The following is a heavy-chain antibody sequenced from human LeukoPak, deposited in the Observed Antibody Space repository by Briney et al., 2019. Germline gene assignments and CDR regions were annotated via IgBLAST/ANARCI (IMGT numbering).Heavy chain of an antibody. Sequence: PSETLSLTCTVSGGSISSYYWSWIRQPPGKGLEWIGYIYYGGSTNYNPSLKSRVTISVDTSKNQFSLKLSSVTAADTAVYYCARHSTRTLEWLAPPNWFDPWGQGTLVTVSS. CDR2: IYYGGST. V-gene: IGHV4-59*08. J-gene: IGHJ5*02. D-gene: IGHD3-3*01. CDR1: GGSISSYY. CDR3: ARHSTRTLEWLAPPNWFDP.